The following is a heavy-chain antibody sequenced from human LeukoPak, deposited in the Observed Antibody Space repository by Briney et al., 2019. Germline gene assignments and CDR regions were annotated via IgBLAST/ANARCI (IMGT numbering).Heavy chain of an antibody. CDR1: GYTFTSYY. V-gene: IGHV1-46*01. CDR3: ARNTETAIPLPYYFDY. J-gene: IGHJ4*02. D-gene: IGHD2-21*02. Sequence: ASVKVSCKASGYTFTSYYMHWVRQAPGQGLERMGIINPSGGSTSYAQKFQGRVNMTRDTSTSTVYMELSSLRSEDTAVYYCARNTETAIPLPYYFDYWGQGTLVTVSS. CDR2: INPSGGST.